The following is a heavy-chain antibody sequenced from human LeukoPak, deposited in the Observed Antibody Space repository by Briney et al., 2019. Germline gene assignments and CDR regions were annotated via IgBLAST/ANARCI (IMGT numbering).Heavy chain of an antibody. J-gene: IGHJ6*02. CDR2: MNPNSGRS. CDR1: GDDFITFD. V-gene: IGHV1-8*01. CDR3: TRDHTSYYTMDV. Sequence: ASVKASCKASGDDFITFDINWVRQAPGQGLEWMGWMNPNSGRSGLAQKFQGTVTMTRDTSINTAYMEVRNLRFEDSAVYYCTRDHTSYYTMDVWCQGTAVTVSS. D-gene: IGHD2-2*02.